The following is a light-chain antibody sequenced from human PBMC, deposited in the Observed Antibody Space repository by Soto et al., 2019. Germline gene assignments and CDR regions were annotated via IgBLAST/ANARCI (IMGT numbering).Light chain of an antibody. CDR2: GAS. J-gene: IGKJ1*01. CDR3: QQYGTSPRT. CDR1: QSVSSSY. V-gene: IGKV3-20*01. Sequence: EIVLTQSPGTLSLSPGERATLSCRASQSVSSSYLAWYQQKPGQAPRLLIYGASNRATGIPARFSGSGSQTDFTLTISRLEPEDFAVYYCQQYGTSPRTFGQGTKVDI.